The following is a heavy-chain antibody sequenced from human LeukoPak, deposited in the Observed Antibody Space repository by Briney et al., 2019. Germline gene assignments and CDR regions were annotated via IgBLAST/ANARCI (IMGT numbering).Heavy chain of an antibody. CDR3: ARGRNGWVPDYYYYYMDV. CDR1: GFTFSNYA. Sequence: GGSLRLSCAGSGFTFSNYAMSWVRQAPGKGLEWVSVIYSGHSTYYADSVKGRFTISRDNSKNTLYLQMNSLRAEDTAVYYCARGRNGWVPDYYYYYMDVWGKGTTVTVSS. D-gene: IGHD5-24*01. CDR2: IYSGHST. J-gene: IGHJ6*03. V-gene: IGHV3-53*01.